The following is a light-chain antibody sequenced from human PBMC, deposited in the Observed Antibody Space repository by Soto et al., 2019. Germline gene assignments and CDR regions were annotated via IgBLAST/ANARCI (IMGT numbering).Light chain of an antibody. Sequence: DIQMTQSPSSLSASLGDRVTITCRASENIIQYLNWYQQKPGKVPRLLVYGASRLETGVPSRFSARGFGTEFTLTIRGLQSEDFATYYCQHSYTAPWTFGQGTKV. CDR2: GAS. CDR1: ENIIQY. CDR3: QHSYTAPWT. J-gene: IGKJ1*01. V-gene: IGKV1-39*01.